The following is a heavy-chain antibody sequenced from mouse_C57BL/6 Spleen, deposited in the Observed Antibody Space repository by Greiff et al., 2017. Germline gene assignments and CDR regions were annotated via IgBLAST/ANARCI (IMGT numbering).Heavy chain of an antibody. D-gene: IGHD2-1*01. J-gene: IGHJ1*03. V-gene: IGHV5-4*01. CDR3: AGESIGNSGYCDV. CDR1: GFTFSSYA. CDR2: ICAGGSYT. Sequence: EVQLMESGGGLVKPGASLKLSCAASGFTFSSYAMSWVRQTPEKRLEWVATICAGGSYTYYPDNVKGRFTFSRDNAKNNRDLKMSHVEAEDTAMYYCAGESIGNSGYCDVWGTGTTVTVSS.